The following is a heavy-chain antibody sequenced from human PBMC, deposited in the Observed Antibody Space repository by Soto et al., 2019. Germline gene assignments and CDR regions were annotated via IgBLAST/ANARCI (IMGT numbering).Heavy chain of an antibody. J-gene: IGHJ6*02. CDR2: IIPIFGTA. CDR3: ARNHEAGGIGYCYTRDYVYCAMDV. CDR1: GGTFSSYA. V-gene: IGHV1-69*13. D-gene: IGHD2-21*02. Sequence: SVKVSFKDSGGTFSSYAISWVRPAPGQGLEWRGGIIPIFGTANYAQKFQGRVTITADDPTSTAYMELSSLRSEDTAVYYCARNHEAGGIGYCYTRDYVYCAMDVLGQGTTVTVSS.